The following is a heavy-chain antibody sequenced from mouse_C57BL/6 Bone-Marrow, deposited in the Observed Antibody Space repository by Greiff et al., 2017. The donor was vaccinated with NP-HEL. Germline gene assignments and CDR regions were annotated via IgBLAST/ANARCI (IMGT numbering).Heavy chain of an antibody. Sequence: QVQLQQPGAELVKPGASVKLSCKASGYTFTSYWMHWVKQRPGQGLEWIGMIHPNSGSTNYNEKFKSKATLSVDKSSSTAYMQLSSLTSEDSAVYYGARKAGYYFDYWGQGTTLTVSS. V-gene: IGHV1-64*01. CDR1: GYTFTSYW. CDR3: ARKAGYYFDY. CDR2: IHPNSGST. J-gene: IGHJ2*01.